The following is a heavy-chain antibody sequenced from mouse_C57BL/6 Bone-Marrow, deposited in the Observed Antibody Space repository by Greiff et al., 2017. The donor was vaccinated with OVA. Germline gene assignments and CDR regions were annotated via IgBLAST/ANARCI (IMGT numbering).Heavy chain of an antibody. D-gene: IGHD2-14*01. CDR3: TTYYRIFYAMDY. CDR1: GFTFSSYA. CDR2: ISSGGDYI. V-gene: IGHV5-9-1*02. Sequence: DVKLVESGEGLVKPGGSLKLSCAASGFTFSSYAMSWVRQTPEKRLEWVAYISSGGDYIYYADTVKGRFTISRDNARTTLYLQMSSRKSEDTAMYYCTTYYRIFYAMDYWGQGTSVTVSS. J-gene: IGHJ4*01.